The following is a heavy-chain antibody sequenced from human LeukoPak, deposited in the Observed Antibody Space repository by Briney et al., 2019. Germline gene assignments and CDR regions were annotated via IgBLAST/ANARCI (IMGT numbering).Heavy chain of an antibody. CDR3: AKSSSVAGYYYYYYMDV. Sequence: GSLRLSCAASGFTFSSYGMHWVRQAPGKGLEWVAVISYDGSNKYYADSVKGRFTISRDNSKNTLYLQMNSLRAEDTAVYYCAKSSSVAGYYYYYYMDVWGKGTTVTVSS. D-gene: IGHD6-19*01. J-gene: IGHJ6*03. CDR2: ISYDGSNK. CDR1: GFTFSSYG. V-gene: IGHV3-30*18.